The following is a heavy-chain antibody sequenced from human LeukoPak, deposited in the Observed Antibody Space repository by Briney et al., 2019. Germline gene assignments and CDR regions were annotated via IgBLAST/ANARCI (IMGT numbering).Heavy chain of an antibody. CDR1: GFTSSSYG. CDR2: ISYDGSNK. V-gene: IGHV3-30*18. Sequence: GRSLRLSCAASGFTSSSYGMHWVRQAPGKGLEWVAVISYDGSNKYYADSVKGRFTISRDNSKNTLYLQMNSLRAEDTAVCYCAKDREIRYDILTGSPPDYWGQGTLVTVSS. J-gene: IGHJ4*02. D-gene: IGHD3-9*01. CDR3: AKDREIRYDILTGSPPDY.